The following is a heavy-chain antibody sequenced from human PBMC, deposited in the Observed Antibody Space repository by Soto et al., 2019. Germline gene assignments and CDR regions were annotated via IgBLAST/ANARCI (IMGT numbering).Heavy chain of an antibody. CDR1: GFTFTTYG. CDR2: IWYDGSNK. V-gene: IGHV3-33*01. CDR3: ARESNYYDRIYGMDV. J-gene: IGHJ6*02. Sequence: QEQLVESGGGVIQPGRSLRLSCAASGFTFTTYGMHWVRQAPGKGLEWVAVIWYDGSNKHYADSVKGRFTISRDNSKNTQYQQMNSLRVEDTAVYYCARESNYYDRIYGMDVWGQGTTVTVSS. D-gene: IGHD3-22*01.